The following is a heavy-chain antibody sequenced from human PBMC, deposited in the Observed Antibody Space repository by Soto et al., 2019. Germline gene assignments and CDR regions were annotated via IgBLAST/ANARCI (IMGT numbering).Heavy chain of an antibody. CDR2: IYWDYDK. V-gene: IGHV2-5*02. Sequence: QITLKESGPTLVKPTQTLTLTCTFSGFSLTTRGVGVGWIRQPPGKALECLALIYWDYDKRYSPSLQSRLSITQDTSKNQVVLTMTNVDPVDTATYYCAHIPNYYQYDWFDPWGQGTLVSVSS. J-gene: IGHJ5*02. D-gene: IGHD3-16*01. CDR3: AHIPNYYQYDWFDP. CDR1: GFSLTTRGVG.